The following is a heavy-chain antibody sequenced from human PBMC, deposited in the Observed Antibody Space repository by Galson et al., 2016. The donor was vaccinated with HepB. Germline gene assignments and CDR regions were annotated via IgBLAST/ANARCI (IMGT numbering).Heavy chain of an antibody. V-gene: IGHV3-30*03. CDR2: ISDDVSSK. D-gene: IGHD1-1*01. Sequence: SLRLSCAASGFNFRTYSVNWVRQAPGKGLEWVTIISDDVSSKSYADSAKGRFTISRDNPKNTVNLQMNNLRTEDTAVYYCARGGTGRLAYYYYGMDVWGPGTTVTVSS. CDR3: ARGGTGRLAYYYYGMDV. J-gene: IGHJ6*02. CDR1: GFNFRTYS.